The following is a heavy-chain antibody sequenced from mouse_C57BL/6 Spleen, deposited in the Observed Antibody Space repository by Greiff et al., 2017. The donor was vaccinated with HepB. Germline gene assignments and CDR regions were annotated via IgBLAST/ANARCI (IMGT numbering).Heavy chain of an antibody. J-gene: IGHJ2*01. CDR1: GYTFTSYW. V-gene: IGHV1-55*01. D-gene: IGHD2-2*01. Sequence: QVQLQQSGAELVKPGASVKMSCKASGYTFTSYWITWVKQRPGQGLEWIGDIYPGSGSTNYNEKFKSKATLTVDTSSSTAYMQLSSLTSEDSAVYYCARGGPYGYDGGYYFDYWGQGTTLTVSS. CDR2: IYPGSGST. CDR3: ARGGPYGYDGGYYFDY.